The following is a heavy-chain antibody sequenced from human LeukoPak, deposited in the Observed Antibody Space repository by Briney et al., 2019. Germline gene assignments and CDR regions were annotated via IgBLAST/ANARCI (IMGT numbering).Heavy chain of an antibody. CDR2: IRGRVYGATT. CDR3: SRERAGVFQY. CDR1: GFIFGDYA. V-gene: IGHV3-49*04. Sequence: PGGSLRLSCTTSGFIFGDYAMSWVRQAPGKGLEGVSLIRGRVYGATTEYAASVKGRLAMSRDDSKSIAYLQMNSLKSEDTAMYYCSRERAGVFQYWGQGILVT. J-gene: IGHJ4*02.